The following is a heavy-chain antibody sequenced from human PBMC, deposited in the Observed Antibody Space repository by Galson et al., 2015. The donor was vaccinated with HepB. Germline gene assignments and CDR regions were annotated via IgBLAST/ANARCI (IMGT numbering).Heavy chain of an antibody. D-gene: IGHD3-10*01. CDR2: INTNTGNP. CDR1: GYTFTSYA. J-gene: IGHJ6*02. CDR3: AREDPMVRGITGYYYGMDV. Sequence: SVKVSCKASGYTFTSYAINWMRQAPGQGLEWMGWINTNTGNPTYAQGFTGRFVFSLDTSVSTTYLQISSLKAEDTAVFYCAREDPMVRGITGYYYGMDVWGQGTTVTVSS. V-gene: IGHV7-4-1*02.